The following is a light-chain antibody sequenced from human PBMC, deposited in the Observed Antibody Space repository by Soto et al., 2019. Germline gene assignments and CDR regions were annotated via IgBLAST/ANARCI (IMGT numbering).Light chain of an antibody. CDR3: QQCQSLPLT. CDR2: AAS. Sequence: DIQMPPPPSSLSAPVGDRASSSSKASEDIGIYLNWLHQKEGEAPKLLISAASNLATGVPLRFRGSGSGTHFTFPISSLQPDDFGTYFCQQCQSLPLTFGGGT. J-gene: IGKJ4*01. CDR1: EDIGIY. V-gene: IGKV1-33*01.